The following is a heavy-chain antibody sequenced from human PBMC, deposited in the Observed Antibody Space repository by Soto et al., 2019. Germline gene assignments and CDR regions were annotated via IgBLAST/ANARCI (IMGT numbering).Heavy chain of an antibody. CDR2: IYYSGST. Sequence: SETLSLTCTVSGGSISSGDYYWSWTRQPPGKGLEWIGYIYYSGSTYYNPSLKSRVTISVDTSKNQFSLELSSVTAADTAVYYCARERRYYDILTGYPFDYWGQGTLVTVS. D-gene: IGHD3-9*01. J-gene: IGHJ4*02. V-gene: IGHV4-30-4*01. CDR1: GGSISSGDYY. CDR3: ARERRYYDILTGYPFDY.